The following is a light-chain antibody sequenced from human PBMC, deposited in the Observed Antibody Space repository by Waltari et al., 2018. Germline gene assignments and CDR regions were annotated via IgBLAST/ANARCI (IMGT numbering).Light chain of an antibody. V-gene: IGLV2-14*03. CDR1: SSDVGAYNY. CDR2: DVS. J-gene: IGLJ2*01. Sequence: QSALTQPASVSGSPGQSITLPCTGTSSDVGAYNYVSWYQQHPGKAPKLMISDVSDRPSGVSNRFSCSKAGNPGSLTISGLQAEDEADYFCMSYTSSSSWIFGGGTKLTVL. CDR3: MSYTSSSSWI.